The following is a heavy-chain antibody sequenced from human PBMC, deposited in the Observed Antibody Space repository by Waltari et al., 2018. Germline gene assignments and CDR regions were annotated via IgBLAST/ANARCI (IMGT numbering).Heavy chain of an antibody. V-gene: IGHV1-69*14. CDR3: ARDKRGNGSGSYYY. CDR2: ISSICGTA. D-gene: IGHD3-10*01. Sequence: QVQLVQSGAEVKKPGSSVKVSCKASGGTFSSYAISWVRQAPGQGLEWMGGISSICGTANYAQKFQGRVTITADKSTSTAYMELSSLRSEDTAVYYCARDKRGNGSGSYYYWGQGTLVTVSS. CDR1: GGTFSSYA. J-gene: IGHJ4*02.